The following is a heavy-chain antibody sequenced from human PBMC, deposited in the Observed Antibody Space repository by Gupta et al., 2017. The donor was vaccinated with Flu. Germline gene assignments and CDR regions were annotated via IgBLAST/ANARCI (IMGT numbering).Heavy chain of an antibody. CDR2: IYYNGST. Sequence: QVQLQESGPGLVKPSQTLSLSCTGSGGSVSNAGYYWSWIRRHPGKGLEWIGFIYYNGSTHYNPYLQSRATLSIDPSLNQFSLKLSSVTAADTAVYYWAREEAKISGYNWFDPWGQGTQVIVSS. D-gene: IGHD3-3*01. CDR3: AREEAKISGYNWFDP. V-gene: IGHV4-31*03. J-gene: IGHJ5*02. CDR1: GGSVSNAGYY.